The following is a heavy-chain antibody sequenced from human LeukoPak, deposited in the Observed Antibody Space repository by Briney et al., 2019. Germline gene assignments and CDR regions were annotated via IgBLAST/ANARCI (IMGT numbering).Heavy chain of an antibody. V-gene: IGHV3-7*03. J-gene: IGHJ4*02. D-gene: IGHD2-15*01. CDR1: GFTFSSFW. CDR3: ASSGMCGGGTCYDLYFDF. CDR2: INQDGSEK. Sequence: PGGSLRLSCATSGFTFSSFWMSWVRQAPGKGLEWVANINQDGSEKYYVDSVKGRFTISRDNAKNSLYLQMNSLRAEDTAVYYWASSGMCGGGTCYDLYFDFWGQGTLVTVSS.